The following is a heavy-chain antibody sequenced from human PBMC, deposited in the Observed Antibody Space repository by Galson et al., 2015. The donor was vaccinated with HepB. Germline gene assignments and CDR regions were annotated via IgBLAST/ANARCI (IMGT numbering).Heavy chain of an antibody. D-gene: IGHD3-10*01. CDR3: ARDPARGVFNPRVDV. J-gene: IGHJ6*02. Sequence: SLRLSCAASGFPFSSYGMHWVRQAPGKGLEWVAVIWYDGSNKYYADSVNGRFTISSGNSKNTLYLQMNSLRAEDTAVYYCARDPARGVFNPRVDVWGQGTTVTVSS. V-gene: IGHV3-33*08. CDR1: GFPFSSYG. CDR2: IWYDGSNK.